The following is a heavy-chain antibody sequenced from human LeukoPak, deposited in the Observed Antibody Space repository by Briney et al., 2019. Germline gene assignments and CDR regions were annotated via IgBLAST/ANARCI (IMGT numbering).Heavy chain of an antibody. V-gene: IGHV1-18*01. J-gene: IGHJ4*02. Sequence: ASVKVSCKASGYTFTSYGISWVRQAPGQGLEWMGWISACNGNTNYAQKLQGRVTMTTDTSTSTAYMELRSLRSDDTAVYYCNLVGATGGEDYWGQGTLVTVSS. CDR2: ISACNGNT. D-gene: IGHD1-26*01. CDR1: GYTFTSYG. CDR3: NLVGATGGEDY.